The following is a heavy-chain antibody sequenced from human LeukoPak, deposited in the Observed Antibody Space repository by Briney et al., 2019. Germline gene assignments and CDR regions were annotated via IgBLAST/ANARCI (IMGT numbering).Heavy chain of an antibody. V-gene: IGHV3-48*03. CDR2: ISTSVRTI. D-gene: IGHD4-17*01. CDR3: ARGRDYGVVAFDI. J-gene: IGHJ3*02. Sequence: PEGSLRLSCAASGFAFSSYEMNWVRQAPGKGLEWVSYISTSVRTIYYGDSVKGRFTISRDNAKTSLFLQMNILRAEETAVYCCARGRDYGVVAFDIWGQGTMVTVSS. CDR1: GFAFSSYE.